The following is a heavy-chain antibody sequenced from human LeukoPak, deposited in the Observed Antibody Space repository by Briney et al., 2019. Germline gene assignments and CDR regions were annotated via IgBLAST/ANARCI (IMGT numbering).Heavy chain of an antibody. D-gene: IGHD5-12*01. CDR1: GFTFSDYY. V-gene: IGHV3-11*01. CDR3: ARDGYNDLDAFDI. Sequence: TAGGSLRLSCAASGFTFSDYYMSWIRQAPGKGLEWVSYISSSGSTIYYADSVKGRFTISRDNAKNSLYLQTNSLRAGDTAVCYCARDGYNDLDAFDIWGQGTMVTASS. CDR2: ISSSGSTI. J-gene: IGHJ3*02.